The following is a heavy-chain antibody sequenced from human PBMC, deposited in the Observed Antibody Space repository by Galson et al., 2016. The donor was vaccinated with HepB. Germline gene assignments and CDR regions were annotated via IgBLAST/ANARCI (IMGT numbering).Heavy chain of an antibody. V-gene: IGHV4-61*01. CDR1: GGSVSSGIHY. J-gene: IGHJ5*02. D-gene: IGHD5-12*01. CDR2: VYYSGTT. Sequence: SETLSLTCTVSGGSVSSGIHYWSWIRQSPGKGLDWIGYVYYSGTTKYNPSLESRVTMSVDTSRNQFSLKLSSVTAADTAVYYCARTEFSGYSLTWFDPWGQGALVTVSS. CDR3: ARTEFSGYSLTWFDP.